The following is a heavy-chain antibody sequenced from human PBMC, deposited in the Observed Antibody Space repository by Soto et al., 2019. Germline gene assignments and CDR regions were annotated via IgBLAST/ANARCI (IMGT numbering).Heavy chain of an antibody. CDR2: INHSGST. V-gene: IGHV4-34*01. J-gene: IGHJ3*02. CDR3: ATLLGAASRSRTDAFDI. CDR1: GGSFSGYY. Sequence: QVQLQQWGAGLLKPSETLSLTCAVYGGSFSGYYWSWIRQPPGKGLEWIGEINHSGSTNYNPSLKSRVTISVDTPKNQFSLKLSSVTAADTAVYYCATLLGAASRSRTDAFDIWGQGTMVTVSS. D-gene: IGHD3-16*01.